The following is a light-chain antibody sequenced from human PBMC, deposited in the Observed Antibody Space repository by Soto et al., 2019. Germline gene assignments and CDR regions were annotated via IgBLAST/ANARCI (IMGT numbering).Light chain of an antibody. V-gene: IGLV2-14*01. CDR2: DVS. CDR1: SNDVGGYNY. CDR3: SSYTSSSTHNYV. Sequence: QSVLTQPASVSGSPGQSITISCTGTSNDVGGYNYVSWYQQHPGKAPKLMIYDVSNRPSGVSNRFSGSKSGNTASLTISGLQAEDEADYYCSSYTSSSTHNYVFGTGTKVTVL. J-gene: IGLJ1*01.